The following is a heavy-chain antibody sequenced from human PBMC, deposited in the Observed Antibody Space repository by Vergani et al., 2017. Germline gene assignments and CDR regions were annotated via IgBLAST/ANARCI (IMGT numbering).Heavy chain of an antibody. CDR3: ARYRLGYLDV. V-gene: IGHV4-61*02. Sequence: QVQLQESGPGVVKPSQTLSLTCTVSGFSVSNSDYFWTWIRQPAGKGLEWIGRVMPSGMTNYNPSLESRVTMSVDTSKDHFSLRLDSVTVADTAVDYCARYRLGYLDVWGKGTTVIVSS. CDR2: VMPSGMT. CDR1: GFSVSNSDYF. D-gene: IGHD3-16*02. J-gene: IGHJ6*03.